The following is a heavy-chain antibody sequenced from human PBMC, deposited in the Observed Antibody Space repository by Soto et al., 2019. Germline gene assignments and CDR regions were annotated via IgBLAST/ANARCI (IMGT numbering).Heavy chain of an antibody. CDR2: IKQDGSEK. CDR1: GFTFSSYW. V-gene: IGHV3-7*03. Sequence: GGSLRLSCAASGFTFSSYWMSWVRQAPGKGLEWVANIKQDGSEKYYVDSVKGRFTISRDNGKNSLYLQMNSLRAEDTAVYYCARDPAVAAAGLYYYYGMDVWGQGTTVTVS. D-gene: IGHD6-13*01. J-gene: IGHJ6*02. CDR3: ARDPAVAAAGLYYYYGMDV.